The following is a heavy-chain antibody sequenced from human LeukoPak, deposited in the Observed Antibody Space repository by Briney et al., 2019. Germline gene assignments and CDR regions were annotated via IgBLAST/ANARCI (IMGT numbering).Heavy chain of an antibody. CDR3: ARLDCSSTSCYFGSGPFDP. CDR2: IYYSGST. D-gene: IGHD2-2*01. Sequence: SETLSLTCTVSGGSISSSSYYWGWIRQPPGKGLEWIGSIYYSGSTYYNPPLKSRVTISVDTSKNQFSLKLSSVTAADTAVYYCARLDCSSTSCYFGSGPFDPWGQGTLVTVSS. J-gene: IGHJ5*02. V-gene: IGHV4-39*01. CDR1: GGSISSSSYY.